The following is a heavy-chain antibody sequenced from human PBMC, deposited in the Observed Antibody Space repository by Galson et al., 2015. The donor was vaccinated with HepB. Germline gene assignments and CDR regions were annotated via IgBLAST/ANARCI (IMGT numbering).Heavy chain of an antibody. V-gene: IGHV3-23*01. J-gene: IGHJ6*02. CDR1: GFTFSSYA. CDR2: ISYIGSTT. D-gene: IGHD5-18*01. Sequence: SLRLSCAASGFTFSSYAMSWVRQAPGKGLEWVSAISYIGSTTYYADSVKGRFTISRDNSKNTVDVQMNSLRAEDTAIYYCTKARVRGYSHGYGHYGLDVWGLGITVTVSS. CDR3: TKARVRGYSHGYGHYGLDV.